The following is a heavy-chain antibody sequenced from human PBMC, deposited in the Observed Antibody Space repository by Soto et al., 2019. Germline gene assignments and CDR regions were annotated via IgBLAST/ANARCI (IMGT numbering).Heavy chain of an antibody. D-gene: IGHD6-13*01. J-gene: IGHJ4*02. V-gene: IGHV4-4*07. Sequence: SETLSLTCTVSSDSISGLYWTWIRQPAGKGLEWIGRIYSSGETNYNPSLKSRVTISVDTSKNQFSLKLSSVTAADTAVYYCARHWIAATGRPFDYWGQGTLVTVSS. CDR2: IYSSGET. CDR3: ARHWIAATGRPFDY. CDR1: SDSISGLY.